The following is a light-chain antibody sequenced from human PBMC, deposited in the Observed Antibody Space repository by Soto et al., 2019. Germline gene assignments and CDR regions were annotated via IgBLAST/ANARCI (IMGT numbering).Light chain of an antibody. J-gene: IGLJ1*01. Sequence: QSALTQPRSVSGSPGQSVTISCTGPTIDVDSSNYVSWYQQHPGKAPKLMIYDVSERPSGVSDRFSGSKSGSTASLTISGLQAEDEADYYCCSYATTFYVFGSGTKLTVL. V-gene: IGLV2-11*01. CDR3: CSYATTFYV. CDR2: DVS. CDR1: TIDVDSSNY.